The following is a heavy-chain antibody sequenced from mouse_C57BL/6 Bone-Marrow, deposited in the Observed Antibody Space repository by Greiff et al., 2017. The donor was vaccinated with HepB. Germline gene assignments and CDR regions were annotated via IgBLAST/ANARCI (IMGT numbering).Heavy chain of an antibody. D-gene: IGHD2-4*01. Sequence: EVKLVESGGGLVQPGGSLKLSCAASGFTFSDYYMYWVRQTPEKRLEWVAYISNGGGSTYYPDTVKGRFTISRDNAKNTLYLQMSRLKSEDTAMYYCARHSYDYDDAFAYWGQGTPVTVSA. V-gene: IGHV5-12*01. CDR1: GFTFSDYY. CDR2: ISNGGGST. J-gene: IGHJ3*01. CDR3: ARHSYDYDDAFAY.